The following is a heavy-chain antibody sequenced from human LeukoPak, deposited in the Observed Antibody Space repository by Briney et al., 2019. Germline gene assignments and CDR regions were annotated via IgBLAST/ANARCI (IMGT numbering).Heavy chain of an antibody. CDR2: IRSKAYGGTT. CDR1: GFTFGDYA. Sequence: GALRLSCTASGFTFGDYAMSWVRQAPGKGLEWVGFIRSKAYGGTTEYAASVKGRFTISRDDSKSIAYLQMNSLKTEDTAVYYCTRGASLGELSLIDYWGQGTLVTVSS. D-gene: IGHD3-16*02. J-gene: IGHJ4*02. CDR3: TRGASLGELSLIDY. V-gene: IGHV3-49*04.